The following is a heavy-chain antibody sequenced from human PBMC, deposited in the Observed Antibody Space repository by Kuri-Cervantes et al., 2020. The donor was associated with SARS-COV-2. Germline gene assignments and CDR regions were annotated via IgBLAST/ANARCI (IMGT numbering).Heavy chain of an antibody. CDR2: IYYSGST. CDR3: ATAPATRGYPTKIDN. CDR1: GGSISSSSYY. D-gene: IGHD5-12*01. V-gene: IGHV4-39*07. J-gene: IGHJ4*02. Sequence: GSLRLSCTVSGGSISSSSYYWGWIRQPPGKGLEWIGSIYYSGSTYYNPSLKSRVTISVDTSKNQFSLKLSSVTAADTAVYYCATAPATRGYPTKIDNWGPGTLVTVSS.